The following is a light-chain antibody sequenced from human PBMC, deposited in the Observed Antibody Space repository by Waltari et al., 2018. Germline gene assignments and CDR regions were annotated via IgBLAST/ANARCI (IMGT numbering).Light chain of an antibody. V-gene: IGKV1-33*01. CDR3: QQYDNFPFT. J-gene: IGKJ2*01. CDR2: DAS. CDR1: QDIGNF. Sequence: DIQMTQSPSSLSAFAGDRGTIPCQASQDIGNFLNWYQQKPGRAPNLLIYDASNLETGVPSRFSGSGSGTHFTFTITSLQSEDIATYYCQQYDNFPFTFGQGTKVEIK.